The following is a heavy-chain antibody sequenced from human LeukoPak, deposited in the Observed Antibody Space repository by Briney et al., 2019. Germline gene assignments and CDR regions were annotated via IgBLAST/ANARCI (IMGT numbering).Heavy chain of an antibody. J-gene: IGHJ5*02. D-gene: IGHD2-2*02. CDR2: IYYSGST. V-gene: IGHV4-30-4*08. CDR1: GGSISRGDYY. Sequence: SETLSLTCTVSGGSISRGDYYWSWIRQPPGKGLEWIGYIYYSGSTYYNPSLKSRVTISVDTSKNHFSLKLSSVTAADTAVYYCARDRGIVVVPAAIQRYNWFDPWGQGTLVTVSS. CDR3: ARDRGIVVVPAAIQRYNWFDP.